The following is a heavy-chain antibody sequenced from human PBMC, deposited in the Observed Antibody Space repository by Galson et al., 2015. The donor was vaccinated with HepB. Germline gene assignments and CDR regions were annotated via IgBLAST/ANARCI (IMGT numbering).Heavy chain of an antibody. D-gene: IGHD3-10*01. V-gene: IGHV3-48*02. CDR3: ARVYFGSGSSSAYWYFDL. J-gene: IGHJ2*01. CDR2: ISSTGTTM. Sequence: SLRLSCAASGFTFSSYTMHWVRQAPGKGLESVSYISSTGTTMYYADSAKGRFTIPRDNAQNSLYLQMNSLRDEDTAVYYCARVYFGSGSSSAYWYFDLWGRGALVTVSS. CDR1: GFTFSSYT.